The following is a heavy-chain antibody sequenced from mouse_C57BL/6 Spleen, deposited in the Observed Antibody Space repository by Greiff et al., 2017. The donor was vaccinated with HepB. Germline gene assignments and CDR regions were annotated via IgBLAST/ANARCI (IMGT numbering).Heavy chain of an antibody. CDR3: ARDYYGSWYFDV. D-gene: IGHD1-1*01. J-gene: IGHJ1*03. CDR2: INYDGSST. CDR1: GFTFSDYY. V-gene: IGHV5-16*01. Sequence: DVQLVESEGGLVQPGSSMKLSCTASGFTFSDYYMAWVRQVPEKGLEWVANINYDGSSTYYLDSLKSRFIISRDNAKNILYLQMSSLKSEDTATYYCARDYYGSWYFDVWGTGTTVTVSS.